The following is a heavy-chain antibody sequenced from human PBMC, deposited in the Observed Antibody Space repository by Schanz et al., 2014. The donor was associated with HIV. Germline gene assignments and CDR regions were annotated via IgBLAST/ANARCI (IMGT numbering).Heavy chain of an antibody. CDR2: VSYDGSNK. CDR3: ARDRQWQDY. Sequence: QVQLVESGGRVVQPGRSLRLSCAASGFTFSTYAMHWARQAPGKGLEWVAVVSYDGSNKYYADSVKGRFTISRDNSKNTLYLQMNSLRAEDTAVYYCARDRQWQDYWGQGTLVTVSS. CDR1: GFTFSTYA. V-gene: IGHV3-30*19. J-gene: IGHJ4*02. D-gene: IGHD6-19*01.